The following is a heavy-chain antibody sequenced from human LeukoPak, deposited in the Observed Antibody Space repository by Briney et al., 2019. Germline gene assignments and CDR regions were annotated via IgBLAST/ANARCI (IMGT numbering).Heavy chain of an antibody. CDR3: ARSSIAAAVTEYFQH. V-gene: IGHV1-18*01. Sequence: ASVKVSCKASGYTFTSYGISWVRQAPGQGLEWMGWISAYNGNTNYAQKLQGRVTMTTDTSTSTAYMELRSLRSDDTAVYYCARSSIAAAVTEYFQHWGQGTLVTASS. CDR2: ISAYNGNT. J-gene: IGHJ1*01. D-gene: IGHD6-13*01. CDR1: GYTFTSYG.